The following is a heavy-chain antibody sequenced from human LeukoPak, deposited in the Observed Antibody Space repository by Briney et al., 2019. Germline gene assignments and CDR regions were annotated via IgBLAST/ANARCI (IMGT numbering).Heavy chain of an antibody. CDR3: AREDPQTTVPEGMDV. CDR1: GGSISHYY. J-gene: IGHJ6*02. V-gene: IGHV4-59*01. CDR2: VYYSGTT. Sequence: SETLSLTCTVSGGSISHYYWSWIRQSPGKGLEWIGYVYYSGTTNYNPSLKSRVTISVDTSRNQFSLQLRSVTAADTAVYYCAREDPQTTVPEGMDVWGQGTTVIVPS. D-gene: IGHD4-17*01.